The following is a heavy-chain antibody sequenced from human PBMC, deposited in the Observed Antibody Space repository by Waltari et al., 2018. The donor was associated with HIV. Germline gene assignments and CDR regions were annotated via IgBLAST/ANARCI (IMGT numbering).Heavy chain of an antibody. J-gene: IGHJ5*02. CDR2: IYYSGST. Sequence: QLQLQESGPGLVKPSETLSLTCTVSGGSINGSSYYWAWIRQPPGKGPQWMGSIYYSGSTDYNASLKSRVTITQDTSKNQFSLKLNSVTAADTAVYHCARGTTILSGWFDPWGQGTLVTVSS. CDR3: ARGTTILSGWFDP. V-gene: IGHV4-39*01. CDR1: GGSINGSSYY. D-gene: IGHD1-26*01.